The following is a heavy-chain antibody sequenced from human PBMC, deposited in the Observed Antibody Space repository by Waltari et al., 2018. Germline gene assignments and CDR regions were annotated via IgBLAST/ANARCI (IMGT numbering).Heavy chain of an antibody. CDR3: ASEIYHSSGSFDH. D-gene: IGHD3-22*01. Sequence: QVQLVESGGGVVQPGRSLRLSCAVSGFTFSSYGMHWVRRAPGKGLEWVAVIGYDGSNKFYADSVKGRFTISRDNPKNTLYLQMNSLRAEDTAVYYCASEIYHSSGSFDHWGQGTLVTVSS. CDR2: IGYDGSNK. CDR1: GFTFSSYG. V-gene: IGHV3-33*01. J-gene: IGHJ4*02.